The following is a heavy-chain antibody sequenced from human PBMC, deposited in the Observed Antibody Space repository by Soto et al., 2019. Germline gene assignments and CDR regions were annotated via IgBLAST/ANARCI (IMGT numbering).Heavy chain of an antibody. CDR3: ARGRGADVLRYFDWSGFDY. V-gene: IGHV1-3*04. D-gene: IGHD3-9*01. Sequence: GASVKVSCKASGYTSTSYAMHWVRQAPGQRLEWMGWINTGNGNTKYSQKFQGRVTITRDTSASTAYMELSSLRSEDTAVYYCARGRGADVLRYFDWSGFDYWGQGTLVTVSS. CDR1: GYTSTSYA. CDR2: INTGNGNT. J-gene: IGHJ4*02.